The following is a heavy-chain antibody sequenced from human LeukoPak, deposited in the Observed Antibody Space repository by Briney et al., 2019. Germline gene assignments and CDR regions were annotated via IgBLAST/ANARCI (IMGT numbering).Heavy chain of an antibody. J-gene: IGHJ4*02. CDR2: MYSGGET. CDR3: AGSKESRRSLCFDY. V-gene: IGHV3-53*01. CDR1: GFTVSNNY. Sequence: GGSLRLSCAASGFTVSNNYINWVRQAPGKGPEWVSVMYSGGETHHADFAKGRFSISRDNSRNTAYLQMNSLRDEDTAVYYCAGSKESRRSLCFDYWGQGTLVTVSS. D-gene: IGHD2-21*01.